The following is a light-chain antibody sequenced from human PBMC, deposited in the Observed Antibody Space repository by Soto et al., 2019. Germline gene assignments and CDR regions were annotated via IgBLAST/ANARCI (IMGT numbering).Light chain of an antibody. CDR2: EVS. CDR1: RGDVGGYYY. CDR3: SSYTIGSTYV. J-gene: IGLJ1*01. Sequence: QSALTQPASVSGSPGRSITISCTGTRGDVGGYYYVSWYQQLPGKAPKLMISEVSNRPSGVSNRFSGSKSGNTASLTISGLQAEDEGDYYCSSYTIGSTYVFGSGTKVTVL. V-gene: IGLV2-14*01.